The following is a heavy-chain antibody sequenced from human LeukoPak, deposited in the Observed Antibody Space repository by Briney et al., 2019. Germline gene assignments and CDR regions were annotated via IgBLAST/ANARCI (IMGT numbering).Heavy chain of an antibody. CDR1: GYTCTGYY. CDR3: ARDRAIFGVNRAGAAWFDP. D-gene: IGHD3-3*01. Sequence: ASVKVSCKASGYTCTGYYMHWVRQAPGQGLEWMGWINPNSGGTNYAQKFQGRVTMTRDTSISTAYMELSRLRSDDTAVYYCARDRAIFGVNRAGAAWFDPWGQGTLVTVSS. CDR2: INPNSGGT. J-gene: IGHJ5*02. V-gene: IGHV1-2*02.